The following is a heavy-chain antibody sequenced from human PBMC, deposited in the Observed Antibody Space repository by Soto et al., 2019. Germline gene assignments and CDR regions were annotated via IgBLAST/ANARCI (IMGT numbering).Heavy chain of an antibody. V-gene: IGHV3-30*18. CDR1: GFTFSSYG. CDR3: AKGLFGVSYMDV. J-gene: IGHJ6*03. Sequence: GGSLRLSCAASGFTFSSYGMHWVRQAPGKGLEWVAVISYDGSNKYYADPVKGRFTISRDNSKNTLYLQMNSLRAEDTAVYYCAKGLFGVSYMDVWGKGTTVTVSS. D-gene: IGHD3-10*02. CDR2: ISYDGSNK.